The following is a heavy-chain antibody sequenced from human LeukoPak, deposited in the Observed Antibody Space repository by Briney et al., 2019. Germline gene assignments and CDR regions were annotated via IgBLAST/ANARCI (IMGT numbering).Heavy chain of an antibody. CDR3: AKGGSSSWTYYYYMDV. Sequence: GGSLRLSCAASGFTFSSYEMNWVRQAPGKGLEWVSYISSSGSTIYYADSVKGRFTISRDNAKNSLYLQMNSLRAEDMALYYCAKGGSSSWTYYYYMDVWGKGTTVTVSS. J-gene: IGHJ6*03. V-gene: IGHV3-48*03. D-gene: IGHD6-13*01. CDR1: GFTFSSYE. CDR2: ISSSGSTI.